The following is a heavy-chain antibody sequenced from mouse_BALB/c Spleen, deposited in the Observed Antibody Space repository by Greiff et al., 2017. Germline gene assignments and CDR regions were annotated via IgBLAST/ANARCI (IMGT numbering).Heavy chain of an antibody. CDR1: GFTFSSFG. CDR2: ISSGSSTI. CDR3: ARGPTILYYFDY. Sequence: EVQGVESGGGLVQPGGSRKLSCAASGFTFSSFGMHWVRQAPEKGLEWVAYISSGSSTIYYADTVKGRFTISRDNHTNTLFLQMTSLRSEDTAMYYCARGPTILYYFDYWGQGTTLTVSS. J-gene: IGHJ2*01. V-gene: IGHV5-17*02. D-gene: IGHD1-1*02.